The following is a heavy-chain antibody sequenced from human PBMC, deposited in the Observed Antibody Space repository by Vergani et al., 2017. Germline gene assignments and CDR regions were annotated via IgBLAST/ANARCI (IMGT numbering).Heavy chain of an antibody. CDR3: ARVRFWSGYYKIPHYFDY. Sequence: QVQLQQWGAGLLKPSETLSLTCAVYGGSFSGYYWSWIRQPPGKGLEWIGEINHSGSTNYNPSLKSRVTISVDTSKNQFSLKLSSVTAADTAVYYCARVRFWSGYYKIPHYFDYWGQGTLVTVSS. J-gene: IGHJ4*02. CDR2: INHSGST. D-gene: IGHD3-3*01. CDR1: GGSFSGYY. V-gene: IGHV4-34*01.